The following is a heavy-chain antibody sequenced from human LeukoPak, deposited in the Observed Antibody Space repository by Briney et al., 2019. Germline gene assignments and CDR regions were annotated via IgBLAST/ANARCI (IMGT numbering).Heavy chain of an antibody. CDR1: GGTFSSYT. CDR2: IIPILGIA. Sequence: ASVKVSCKASGGTFSSYTISWVRQAPGQGLEWMGRIIPILGIANYAQKFQGRVTITADKSTSTAYMELSSLRSEDTAVYYCFDFGSINDAFDIWGPGTMVTVSS. D-gene: IGHD3-3*02. V-gene: IGHV1-69*02. J-gene: IGHJ3*02. CDR3: FDFGSINDAFDI.